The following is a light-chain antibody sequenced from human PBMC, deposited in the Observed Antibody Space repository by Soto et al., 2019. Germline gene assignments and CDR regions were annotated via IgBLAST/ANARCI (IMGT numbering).Light chain of an antibody. J-gene: IGKJ1*01. Sequence: DIQMTRSPSSLSASVGDRVTITCQASQDISNYLNWYQQKPGKAPKLLIYDASNLETGVPSRFSGSGSGTDFTFTISSLQPEDIATYYCQQYDSLPPWTFGQGTKVQIK. CDR2: DAS. V-gene: IGKV1-33*01. CDR1: QDISNY. CDR3: QQYDSLPPWT.